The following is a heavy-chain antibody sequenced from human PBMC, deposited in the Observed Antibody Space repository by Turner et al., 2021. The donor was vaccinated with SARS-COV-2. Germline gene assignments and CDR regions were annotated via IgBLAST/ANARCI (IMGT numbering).Heavy chain of an antibody. Sequence: QVQLVQSGGEGEKPGASVKVSCKASGGTFSTYAINWVRQAPGQGLEWVGRFLPILGMANYAQKFQGRVTITADKSTGTAYMELSSLRSEDTAVYYCARPLGATTRFQSLYGMDVWGQGTTVTVSS. D-gene: IGHD1-26*01. CDR1: GGTFSTYA. CDR3: ARPLGATTRFQSLYGMDV. J-gene: IGHJ6*02. V-gene: IGHV1-69*04. CDR2: FLPILGMA.